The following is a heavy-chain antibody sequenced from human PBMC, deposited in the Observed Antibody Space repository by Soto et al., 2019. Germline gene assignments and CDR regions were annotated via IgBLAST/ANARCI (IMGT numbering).Heavy chain of an antibody. V-gene: IGHV1-3*01. J-gene: IGHJ6*02. CDR2: INAGNGNT. CDR1: GYTFTSYA. CDR3: AKGGPATAMPLDGMDV. Sequence: QVQLVQSGAEVKKPGASVKVSCKASGYTFTSYAMHWVRLAPGQRLEWMGWINAGNGNTKYSQKFQGRVTITRDTSASTAYMELSSLRSEDTAVYYCAKGGPATAMPLDGMDVWGQGTTVTFSS. D-gene: IGHD5-18*01.